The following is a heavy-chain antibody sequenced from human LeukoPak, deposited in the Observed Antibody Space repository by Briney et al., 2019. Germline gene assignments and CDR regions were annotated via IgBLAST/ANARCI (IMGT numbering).Heavy chain of an antibody. J-gene: IGHJ4*02. D-gene: IGHD6-13*01. CDR1: GFTFSSYW. Sequence: PGGSLRLSCAASGFTFSSYWMSWVRQAPGKGLEWVANIKQDGSEKYYVDSVKGRFTISRDNAKNSLYLQMNSLRAEDTAVYYCARDPKGAAAGTVFDYWGQGTLVTVSS. CDR2: IKQDGSEK. V-gene: IGHV3-7*01. CDR3: ARDPKGAAAGTVFDY.